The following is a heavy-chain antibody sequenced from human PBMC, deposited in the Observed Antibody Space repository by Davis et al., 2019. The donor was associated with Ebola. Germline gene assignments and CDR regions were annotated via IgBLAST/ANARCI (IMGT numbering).Heavy chain of an antibody. Sequence: GSLRLSCAVYGASFSAYYWSWIRQPPGKGLEWIGETNHRGYTTYTPSLKSRVTISVDTSKNQFSLILSSVTAADTAVYFCARVRPRKRYCSGADCSSILDHWGQGTLVTVSS. CDR3: ARVRPRKRYCSGADCSSILDH. D-gene: IGHD2-15*01. CDR1: GASFSAYY. J-gene: IGHJ4*02. CDR2: TNHRGYT. V-gene: IGHV4-34*01.